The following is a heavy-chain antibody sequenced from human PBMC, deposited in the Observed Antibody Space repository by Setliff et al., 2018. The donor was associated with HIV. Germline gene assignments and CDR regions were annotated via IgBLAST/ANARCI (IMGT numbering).Heavy chain of an antibody. D-gene: IGHD3-22*01. CDR2: ISNTGTT. CDR3: ARVPETGHDDGSGYYAPLWYFDV. Sequence: SETLSLTCSVSGASVSGQFWSWIRQPPGKGLEWIGIISNTGTTKYNPSLKSRVTISLDTSIKQFSLHLSYVTAGDTAVYYCARVPETGHDDGSGYYAPLWYFDVWGRGTLVTVSS. CDR1: GASVSGQF. V-gene: IGHV4-59*02. J-gene: IGHJ2*01.